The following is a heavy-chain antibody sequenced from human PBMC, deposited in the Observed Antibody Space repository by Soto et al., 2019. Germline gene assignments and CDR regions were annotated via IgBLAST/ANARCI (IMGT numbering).Heavy chain of an antibody. D-gene: IGHD3-22*01. Sequence: SVKVSCKASGGTFSSYAISWVRQAPGQGLERMGGIIPIFGTANYAQKFQGRVTITADESTSTAYMELSSLRSEDTAVYYCARVVRGEGGYYYYYYYGMDVWGQGTTVTVSS. V-gene: IGHV1-69*13. CDR3: ARVVRGEGGYYYYYYYGMDV. CDR2: IIPIFGTA. J-gene: IGHJ6*02. CDR1: GGTFSSYA.